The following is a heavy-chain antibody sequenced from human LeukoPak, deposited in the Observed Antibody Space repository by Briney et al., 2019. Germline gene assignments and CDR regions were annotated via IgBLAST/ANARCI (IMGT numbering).Heavy chain of an antibody. D-gene: IGHD1-1*01. V-gene: IGHV4-4*07. CDR2: IYPSGST. CDR1: GGSINTYF. J-gene: IGHJ4*02. Sequence: PSETLSLTCTVSGGSINTYFWTWIRQPAGKGLQWIGRIYPSGSTSYSPSLKSRLTMSVDTSNNQFSLKLSSVTAADTAVYYCARDRYGGIIDSWGQGTLVSVSS. CDR3: ARDRYGGIIDS.